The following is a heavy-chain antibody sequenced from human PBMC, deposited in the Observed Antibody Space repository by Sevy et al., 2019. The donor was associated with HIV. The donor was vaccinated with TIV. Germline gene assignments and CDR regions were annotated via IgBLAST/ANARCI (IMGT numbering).Heavy chain of an antibody. V-gene: IGHV1-18*01. Sequence: ASVKVSCKASGYTFNSYVITWVRQAPGQGLEWMGKISGYNGDTKYGQKFKGRVTMTTDPSTSTAYMELRSLKSDDTAVYYGARAPSGSQGPGQYFQHWGQGTLVTVSS. CDR1: GYTFNSYV. CDR2: ISGYNGDT. CDR3: ARAPSGSQGPGQYFQH. D-gene: IGHD1-26*01. J-gene: IGHJ1*01.